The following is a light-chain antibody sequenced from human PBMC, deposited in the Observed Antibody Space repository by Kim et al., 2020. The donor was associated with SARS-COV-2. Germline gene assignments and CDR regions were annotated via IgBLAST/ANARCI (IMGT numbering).Light chain of an antibody. CDR1: SNDVGGYNF. V-gene: IGLV2-14*01. CDR3: TSYTSSITWV. J-gene: IGLJ3*02. Sequence: QSALTQPASVSGSPGQSITISCTGTSNDVGGYNFVSWYQQHPGKAPKLMIYGVSKRPSGVSNRFSGSKSGNTASLTISGLQAEDEADYYCTSYTSSITWVFGGGTKLTVL. CDR2: GVS.